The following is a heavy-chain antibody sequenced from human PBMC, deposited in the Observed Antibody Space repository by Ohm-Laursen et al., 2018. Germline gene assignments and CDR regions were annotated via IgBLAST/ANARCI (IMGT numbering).Heavy chain of an antibody. J-gene: IGHJ3*02. V-gene: IGHV3-23*01. CDR1: GFTFSNYA. D-gene: IGHD2-15*01. CDR3: AKRSVNGGGGAFDI. Sequence: LTLTCAASGFTFSNYAMSWVRQAPGKGLEWVSGISGSGDRTNHADSVKGRFTISRDNSKNTLFLQMNSLRAEDTAVYYCAKRSVNGGGGAFDIWGPGTMVTVSS. CDR2: ISGSGDRT.